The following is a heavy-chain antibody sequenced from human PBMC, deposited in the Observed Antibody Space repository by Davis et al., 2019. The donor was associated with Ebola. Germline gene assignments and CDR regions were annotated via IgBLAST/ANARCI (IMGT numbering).Heavy chain of an antibody. CDR3: ARAGPMIPNHLDY. V-gene: IGHV4-34*01. Sequence: MPSETLSLTCAVYGGSFSGYYWSWIRQPPGKGLEWIGEINHSGSTNYNPSLKSRVTISVDTSKNQFSLKLSSVTAADTSVYYCARAGPMIPNHLDYWGQGMLVTVSS. J-gene: IGHJ4*02. D-gene: IGHD3-22*01. CDR2: INHSGST. CDR1: GGSFSGYY.